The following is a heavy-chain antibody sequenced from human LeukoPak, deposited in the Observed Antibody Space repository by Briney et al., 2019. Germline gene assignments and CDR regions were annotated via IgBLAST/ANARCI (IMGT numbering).Heavy chain of an antibody. CDR2: IKSKTDGGTT. V-gene: IGHV3-15*01. CDR1: GFTFSNAW. D-gene: IGHD3-3*01. J-gene: IGHJ4*02. Sequence: PGGSLRLSCAASGFTFSNAWMSWVRQAPGRGLEWVGRIKSKTDGGTTDYAAPVKGRFTISRDDSKNTLYLQMNSLKTEDTAAYYCTTVVGDYDFWSGYYVKGGYFDYWGQGTLVTVSS. CDR3: TTVVGDYDFWSGYYVKGGYFDY.